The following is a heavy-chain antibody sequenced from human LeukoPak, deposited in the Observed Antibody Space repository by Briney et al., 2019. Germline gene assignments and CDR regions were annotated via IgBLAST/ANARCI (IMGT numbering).Heavy chain of an antibody. Sequence: SETLSLTCTVSGASISRDYWTWIRQPPGKGLEWIGYIYNGGRTTYSPSLNSRVTISLDTSNNQVSLRLSSVTAADTAVYYCARDYGGSSPFDYWGQGTLVTVSS. V-gene: IGHV4-59*01. CDR3: ARDYGGSSPFDY. D-gene: IGHD4-23*01. CDR2: IYNGGRT. CDR1: GASISRDY. J-gene: IGHJ4*02.